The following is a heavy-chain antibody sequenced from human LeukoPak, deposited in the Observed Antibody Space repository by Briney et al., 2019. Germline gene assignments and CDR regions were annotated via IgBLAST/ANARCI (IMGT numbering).Heavy chain of an antibody. Sequence: GGSLRLSCAASGFTFSSYGMSWVRQAPGKGLEWVSAISGSGGSTYYADSVKGRFTISRDNSKNTLYLQMNSLRAEDTAVYYCAKIATTMIVVVMAFDYWGQGTLVTVSS. V-gene: IGHV3-23*01. J-gene: IGHJ4*02. CDR1: GFTFSSYG. D-gene: IGHD3-22*01. CDR2: ISGSGGST. CDR3: AKIATTMIVVVMAFDY.